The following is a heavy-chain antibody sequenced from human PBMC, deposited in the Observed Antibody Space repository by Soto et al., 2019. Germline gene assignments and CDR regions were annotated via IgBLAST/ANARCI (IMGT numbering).Heavy chain of an antibody. D-gene: IGHD2-21*01. J-gene: IGHJ5*02. V-gene: IGHV3-13*01. CDR1: GFTFSSYD. CDR3: ARGWYSTTGDNWFDP. Sequence: GGSLRLSCAASGFTFSSYDMHWVRQATGKGLEWVSAIGTAGDTYYPGSVKGRFTISRENAKNSLYLQMNSLRAGDTAVYYCARGWYSTTGDNWFDPWGQGXLVTVSS. CDR2: IGTAGDT.